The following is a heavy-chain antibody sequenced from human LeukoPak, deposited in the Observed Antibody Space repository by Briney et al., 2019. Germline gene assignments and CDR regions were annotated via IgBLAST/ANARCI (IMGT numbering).Heavy chain of an antibody. CDR2: INGDGSTT. D-gene: IGHD6-19*01. V-gene: IGHV3-74*01. CDR3: ASVLVAATLDS. J-gene: IGHJ4*02. Sequence: GGSLRLSCAASGFTFSSYWMYWVRQVPGKRPVWVSRINGDGSTTAYADSVRGRFTISRDNSKNILNLQLNSLRVEDTAVYYCASVLVAATLDSWGQGSLVTVSS. CDR1: GFTFSSYW.